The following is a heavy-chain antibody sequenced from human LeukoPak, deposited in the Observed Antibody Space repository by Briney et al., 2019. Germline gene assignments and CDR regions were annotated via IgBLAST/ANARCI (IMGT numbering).Heavy chain of an antibody. CDR3: ARDDVVVVEHVYYYYGMDV. CDR2: IYSGGST. CDR1: GFTVSSNY. J-gene: IGHJ6*02. V-gene: IGHV3-53*04. D-gene: IGHD2-15*01. Sequence: PGGSLRLSCAASGFTVSSNYMSWVRQAPGKGLGWVSVIYSGGSTYYPDSGKGRVTISRHNSKNTLYLQMNSLRAEDTAVYYCARDDVVVVEHVYYYYGMDVWGQGTTVTVSS.